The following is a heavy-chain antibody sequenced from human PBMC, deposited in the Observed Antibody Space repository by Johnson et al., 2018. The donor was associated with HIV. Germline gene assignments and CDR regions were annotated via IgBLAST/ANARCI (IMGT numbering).Heavy chain of an antibody. V-gene: IGHV3-30-3*01. D-gene: IGHD6-13*01. CDR3: ARDGRDVVNSSRSFDI. J-gene: IGHJ3*02. CDR1: GFTFSS. CDR2: ISYDGRNK. Sequence: QVQLVESGGGVVQPGRSLRLSCAASGFTFSSMHWDRQAPGKGLEWVAIISYDGRNKYYANSVKGRFTISRDNSKNTLYLQMNSLRAEDTAVYYCARDGRDVVNSSRSFDIWGQVTMVTVSS.